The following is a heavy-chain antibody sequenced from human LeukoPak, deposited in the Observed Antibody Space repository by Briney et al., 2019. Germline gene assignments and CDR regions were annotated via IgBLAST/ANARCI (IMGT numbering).Heavy chain of an antibody. Sequence: SQTLSLTCTVSGGSISSGGYYWSWLRQHPGKGLEWIGYIYYSGSTYYNPSLKSRVTISVDTSKNQFSLKLSSVTAADTAVYYCARPGAVDDAFDIWGQGTMVTVSS. CDR3: ARPGAVDDAFDI. J-gene: IGHJ3*02. CDR2: IYYSGST. CDR1: GGSISSGGYY. D-gene: IGHD6-19*01. V-gene: IGHV4-31*03.